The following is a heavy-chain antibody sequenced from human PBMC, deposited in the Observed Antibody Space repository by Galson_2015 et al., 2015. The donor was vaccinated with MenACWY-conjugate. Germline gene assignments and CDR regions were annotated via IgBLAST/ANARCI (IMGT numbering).Heavy chain of an antibody. CDR3: AKDRHPDGAWNFDY. J-gene: IGHJ4*02. D-gene: IGHD4-17*01. CDR2: IYGSGHRDT. Sequence: LRLSCAASGFTFYTYTMSWVRQSPGKGLEWVAGIYGSGHRDTFYADSVKGRFTISRDESNNLVYLQMTSLRVEDTAVYYCAKDRHPDGAWNFDYWGQGILVTVSS. CDR1: GFTFYTYT. V-gene: IGHV3-23*01.